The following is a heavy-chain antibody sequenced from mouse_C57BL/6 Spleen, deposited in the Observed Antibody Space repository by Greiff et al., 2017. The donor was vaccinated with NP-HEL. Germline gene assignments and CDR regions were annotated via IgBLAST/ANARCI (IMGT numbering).Heavy chain of an antibody. CDR3: ARDGYDYDVDY. V-gene: IGHV5-4*01. CDR2: ISDGGSYT. J-gene: IGHJ2*01. Sequence: EVQGVESGGGLVKPGGSLKLSCAASGFTFSSYAMSWVRQTPEKRLEWVATISDGGSYTYYPDNVKGRFTISRDNAKNNLYLQMSHLKSEDTAMYYCARDGYDYDVDYWGQGTTLTVSS. CDR1: GFTFSSYA. D-gene: IGHD2-4*01.